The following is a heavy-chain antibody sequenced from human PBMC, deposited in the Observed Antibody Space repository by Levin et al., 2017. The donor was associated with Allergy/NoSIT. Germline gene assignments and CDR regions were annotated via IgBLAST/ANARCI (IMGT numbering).Heavy chain of an antibody. V-gene: IGHV3-21*01. D-gene: IGHD6-13*01. CDR3: ARIYSSPYYGMDV. CDR1: GFTFSSYT. CDR2: ISSSGNYI. J-gene: IGHJ6*02. Sequence: LSLTCAASGFTFSSYTMNWVRQAPGKGLEWVSSISSSGNYIYYADSVKGRFTISRDTAKNSLYLQMNSLRAEDTAVYYCARIYSSPYYGMDVWGQGTTVTVSS.